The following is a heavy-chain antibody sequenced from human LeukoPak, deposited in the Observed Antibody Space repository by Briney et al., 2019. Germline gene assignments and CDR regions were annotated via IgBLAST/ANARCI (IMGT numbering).Heavy chain of an antibody. J-gene: IGHJ4*02. CDR2: IKSKTDGGTT. CDR1: GFTFRSYE. CDR3: TLPWGSGSYYDY. Sequence: PGGSLRLSCAASGFTFRSYEMNWVRQAPGKGLEWVGHIKSKTDGGTTDYAAPVKGRFTISRDDSKNTLFLQMNSLKTEDTAVYYCTLPWGSGSYYDYWGQGTLVTVSS. D-gene: IGHD3-10*01. V-gene: IGHV3-15*01.